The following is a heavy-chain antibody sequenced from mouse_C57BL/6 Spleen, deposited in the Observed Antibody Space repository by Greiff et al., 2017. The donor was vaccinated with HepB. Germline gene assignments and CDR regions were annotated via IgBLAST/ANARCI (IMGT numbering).Heavy chain of an antibody. CDR2: IYPGDGDT. V-gene: IGHV1-82*01. J-gene: IGHJ3*01. Sequence: VQLQQSGPELVKPGASVKISCKASGYAFSSSWMNWVKQRPGQGLEWIGRIYPGDGDTNYNGKFKGKATLTADKSSSTAYMQLSSLTSEDSAVYFCARSVLAYWGQGTLVTVAA. CDR1: GYAFSSSW. CDR3: ARSVLAY.